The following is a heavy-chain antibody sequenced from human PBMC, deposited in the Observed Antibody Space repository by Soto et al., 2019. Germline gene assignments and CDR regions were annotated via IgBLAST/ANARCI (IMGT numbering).Heavy chain of an antibody. CDR2: INAGNGNT. D-gene: IGHD2-21*01. V-gene: IGHV1-3*01. CDR1: GYTFTSYA. Sequence: ASVKVSCKASGYTFTSYAMHWVRQAPGQRLEWMGWINAGNGNTKYSQKFQGRVTITRDTSASTAYMELSSLRSEDTAVYYCARDLRDEVSYYYGMDVWGQGTTVTVLL. CDR3: ARDLRDEVSYYYGMDV. J-gene: IGHJ6*02.